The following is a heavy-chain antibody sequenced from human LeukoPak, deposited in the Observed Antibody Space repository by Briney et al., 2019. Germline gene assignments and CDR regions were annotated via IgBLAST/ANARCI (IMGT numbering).Heavy chain of an antibody. CDR2: IYYSGST. CDR3: ARVAVRVRGYSYGDNTYYFDY. CDR1: GGSISSSSYY. J-gene: IGHJ4*02. D-gene: IGHD5-18*01. V-gene: IGHV4-39*07. Sequence: SETLSLTCTVSGGSISSSSYYWGWIRQPPGKGLEWIGSIYYSGSTYYNPSLKSRVTISVDTSKNQFSLKLSSVTAADTAVYYCARVAVRVRGYSYGDNTYYFDYWGQGTLVTVSS.